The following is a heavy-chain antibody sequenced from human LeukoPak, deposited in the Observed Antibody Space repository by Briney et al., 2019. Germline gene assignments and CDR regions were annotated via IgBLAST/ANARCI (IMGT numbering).Heavy chain of an antibody. Sequence: GASVKVSCKASGYTFTSYYMHWVRQAPGQGLEWMGVINPSGGNTGYAQKFQGRVTMTRDTSTSTVYMELSSLRSEDTAVYYCARGLNTLVRGASDAFDFWGQGTMVTVSS. CDR3: ARGLNTLVRGASDAFDF. CDR1: GYTFTSYY. CDR2: INPSGGNT. V-gene: IGHV1-46*01. D-gene: IGHD3-10*01. J-gene: IGHJ3*01.